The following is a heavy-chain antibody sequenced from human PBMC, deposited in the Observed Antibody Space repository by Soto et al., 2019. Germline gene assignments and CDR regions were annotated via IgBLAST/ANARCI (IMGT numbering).Heavy chain of an antibody. CDR2: IYHSGST. CDR3: ARAPYGSGTKPYYFDE. V-gene: IGHV4-4*02. CDR1: GDSISRSYW. D-gene: IGHD3-10*01. J-gene: IGHJ4*02. Sequence: SETLSLTCAVSGDSISRSYWWSWVRQFPGKGLEWIGEIYHSGSTIYNPSLKSRVTISMDTSRNQFSLILSSVTAADTAVYYCARAPYGSGTKPYYFDEWGQGTLVTVSS.